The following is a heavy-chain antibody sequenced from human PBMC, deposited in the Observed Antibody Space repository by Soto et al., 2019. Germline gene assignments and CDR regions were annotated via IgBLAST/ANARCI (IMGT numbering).Heavy chain of an antibody. V-gene: IGHV1-18*01. D-gene: IGHD3-3*01. J-gene: IGHJ6*02. CDR3: ARDRNELRFLEWLNYYYYYGMDV. CDR2: ISAYNGNT. CDR1: GYTFTSYG. Sequence: ASVKVSCKTSGYTFTSYGISWVRQAPGQGLEWMGWISAYNGNTNYAQKLQGRVTMTTDTSTSTAYMELRSLRSDDTAVYYCARDRNELRFLEWLNYYYYYGMDVWGQGTTVTVSS.